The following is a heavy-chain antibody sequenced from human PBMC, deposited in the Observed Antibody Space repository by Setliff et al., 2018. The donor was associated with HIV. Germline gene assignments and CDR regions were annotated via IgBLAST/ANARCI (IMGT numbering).Heavy chain of an antibody. J-gene: IGHJ5*02. CDR3: ARHSGVASPNWFDP. Sequence: PSETLSLTCAVYGGSFNDYYWTWIRQPPGKGLEWIGEIDHSGSTNFNPPLQSRVTISVDTSKNQFSLKLSSVTAADTAVYYCARHSGVASPNWFDPWGQGTLVTVSS. V-gene: IGHV4-34*01. D-gene: IGHD3-10*01. CDR2: IDHSGST. CDR1: GGSFNDYY.